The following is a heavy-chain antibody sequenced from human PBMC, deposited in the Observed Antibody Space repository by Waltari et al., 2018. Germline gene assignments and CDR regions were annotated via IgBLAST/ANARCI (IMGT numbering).Heavy chain of an antibody. D-gene: IGHD6-19*01. CDR3: ARRLGLGSKPGGAFDY. V-gene: IGHV4-38-2*01. Sequence: QVQLQESGPGLVKPSETLSLTCAVSGYSISSGYYWGWIRQPPGKGLEWIGSIYHSGSTYYNPSLKSRVTISVDTSKNQFSLKLSSVTAADTAVYYCARRLGLGSKPGGAFDYWGQGTLVTVSS. CDR2: IYHSGST. J-gene: IGHJ4*02. CDR1: GYSISSGYY.